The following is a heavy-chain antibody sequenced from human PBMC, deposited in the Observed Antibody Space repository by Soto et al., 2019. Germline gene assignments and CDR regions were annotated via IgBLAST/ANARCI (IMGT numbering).Heavy chain of an antibody. CDR2: IYHSGST. CDR3: ARQLNAFDY. CDR1: GDSISSYY. Sequence: QVQLQESGPGLVRPSETLSLTCKVSGDSISSYYWSWIRQPPGKGLEWIGYIYHSGSTDYNPSLKSRVTISAATSKNQFSLRLSSVTAADTAVYYCARQLNAFDYWGQGTLVTVSS. V-gene: IGHV4-59*08. J-gene: IGHJ4*02.